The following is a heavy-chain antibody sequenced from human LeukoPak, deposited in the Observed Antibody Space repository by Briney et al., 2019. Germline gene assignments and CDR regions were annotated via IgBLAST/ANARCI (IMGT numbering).Heavy chain of an antibody. CDR2: IYSDNT. D-gene: IGHD3-10*01. CDR3: ARSGWFGELGFDY. CDR1: GFTVSSNS. J-gene: IGHJ4*02. V-gene: IGHV3-53*01. Sequence: GGSLRLSCTVSGFTVSSNSMSWVRQAPGKGLEWVSFIYSDNTHYSDSVKGRFTISRDNSKNTLYLQMNSLRAEDTAVYYCARSGWFGELGFDYWGQGTLVTVSS.